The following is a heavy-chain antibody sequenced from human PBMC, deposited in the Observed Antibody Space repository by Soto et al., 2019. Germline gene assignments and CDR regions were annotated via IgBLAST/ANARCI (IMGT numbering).Heavy chain of an antibody. CDR3: VRASLMVAGATLEDY. Sequence: EVQLVESGGGLVQPGGSLRLSCAASGFTFSSYWMHWVRQAPGKGLVWVSRINSDGSSTSYADSVKGRFTISRDNAKNTLYLQMNSLRAEDTAVYYCVRASLMVAGATLEDYWGQGTLVTVSS. CDR1: GFTFSSYW. J-gene: IGHJ4*02. V-gene: IGHV3-74*01. D-gene: IGHD2-15*01. CDR2: INSDGSST.